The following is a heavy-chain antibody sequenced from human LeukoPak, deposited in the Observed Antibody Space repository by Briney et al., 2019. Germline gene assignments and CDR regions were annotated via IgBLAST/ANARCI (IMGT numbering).Heavy chain of an antibody. V-gene: IGHV3-48*03. Sequence: GGSLRLSCAASGFTFSSYEMNWVRQAPGKGLEWVSYISGSGSTIYYADPVKGRFTISRDNAKNSLYLQMNSLRAEDTAVYYCARVGAAADVDYWGQGTLVTVSS. CDR2: ISGSGSTI. CDR3: ARVGAAADVDY. CDR1: GFTFSSYE. J-gene: IGHJ4*02. D-gene: IGHD6-13*01.